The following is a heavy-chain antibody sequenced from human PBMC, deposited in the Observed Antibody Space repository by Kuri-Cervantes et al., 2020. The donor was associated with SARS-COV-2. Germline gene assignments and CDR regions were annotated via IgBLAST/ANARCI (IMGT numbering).Heavy chain of an antibody. V-gene: IGHV3-21*01. Sequence: GESLKISCTASGFTFSSYSMNWVRQAPGKGLEWVSAISSTSTYINYVDSAKGRFTISRDDAKNSLYLQMSSLRAEDTAVYYCAKTKGVDTAMDCIDYWGQGTLVTVSS. J-gene: IGHJ4*02. CDR2: ISSTSTYI. CDR1: GFTFSSYS. CDR3: AKTKGVDTAMDCIDY. D-gene: IGHD5-18*01.